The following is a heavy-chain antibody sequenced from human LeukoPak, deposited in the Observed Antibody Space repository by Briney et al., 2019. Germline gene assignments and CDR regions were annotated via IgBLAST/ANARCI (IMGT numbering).Heavy chain of an antibody. CDR3: ARMGRIAVAGLDY. V-gene: IGHV4-39*07. CDR1: GGSISINSYY. J-gene: IGHJ4*02. D-gene: IGHD6-19*01. Sequence: PSETLSLTCTVSGGSISINSYYWGWLRQPPGKGLEWIGHIYYSGTTYYSPSLKSRVTISVDTSKNQFSLKLNSVTAADTAVYYCARMGRIAVAGLDYWGQGALVTVSS. CDR2: IYYSGTT.